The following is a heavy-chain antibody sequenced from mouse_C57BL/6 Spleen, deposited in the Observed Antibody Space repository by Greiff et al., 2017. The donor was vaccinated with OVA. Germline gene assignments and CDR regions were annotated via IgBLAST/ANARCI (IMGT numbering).Heavy chain of an antibody. Sequence: EVKLMESVAELVRPGASVKLSCTASGFNFTNTYMHWVKQRPEQGLEWIGKIDPANGNTKYAPKFQGKATMTADTSSNTAYLQLSSLTSEDTAIYYCARPLYGSSYFDVWGTGTTLTVSS. D-gene: IGHD1-1*01. CDR3: ARPLYGSSYFDV. V-gene: IGHV14-3*01. CDR1: GFNFTNTY. J-gene: IGHJ1*03. CDR2: IDPANGNT.